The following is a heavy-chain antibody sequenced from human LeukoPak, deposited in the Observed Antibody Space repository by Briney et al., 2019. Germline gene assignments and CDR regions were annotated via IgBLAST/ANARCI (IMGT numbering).Heavy chain of an antibody. Sequence: GGSLNISCKASGYSFTRYWSGWVRQMHGKGLEWMGIIYPGDSDTRYSPSFQGKAMISADKSISTAYLQWSSVKASDTAMYYCARHAAYCSSTSCYKIAEYFQHWGEGDLVTASS. D-gene: IGHD2-2*01. J-gene: IGHJ1*01. CDR1: GYSFTRYW. CDR2: IYPGDSDT. V-gene: IGHV5-51*01. CDR3: ARHAAYCSSTSCYKIAEYFQH.